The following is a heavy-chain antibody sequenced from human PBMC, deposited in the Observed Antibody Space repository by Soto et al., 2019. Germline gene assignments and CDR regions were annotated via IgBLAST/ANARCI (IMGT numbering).Heavy chain of an antibody. Sequence: PSETLSLTCAVSGGSISSGGYSWSWIRQPPGKGLEWIGYIYHSGSTYYNPSLKSRVTISVDRSKNQFSLKLSSVTAADTAVYYCARGSRRDGYKNWGQGTLVTVSS. J-gene: IGHJ4*02. CDR2: IYHSGST. CDR3: ARGSRRDGYKN. V-gene: IGHV4-30-2*01. D-gene: IGHD5-12*01. CDR1: GGSISSGGYS.